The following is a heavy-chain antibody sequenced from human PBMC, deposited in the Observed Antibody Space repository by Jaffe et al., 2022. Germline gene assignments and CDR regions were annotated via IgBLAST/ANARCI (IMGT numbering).Heavy chain of an antibody. D-gene: IGHD6-19*01. CDR1: GGSFSGYY. J-gene: IGHJ5*02. CDR2: INHSGST. V-gene: IGHV4-34*01. CDR3: ARGHRQWLVRAPPALVFDP. Sequence: QVQLQQWGAGLLKPSETLSLTCAVYGGSFSGYYWSWIRQPPGKGLEWIGEINHSGSTNYNPSLKSRVTISVDTSKNQFSLKLSSVTAADTAVYYCARGHRQWLVRAPPALVFDPWGQGTLVTVSS.